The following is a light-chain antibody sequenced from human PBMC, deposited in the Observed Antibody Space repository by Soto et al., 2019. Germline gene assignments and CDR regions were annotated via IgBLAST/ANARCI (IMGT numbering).Light chain of an antibody. CDR2: GAS. CDR3: QQYGSTTST. V-gene: IGKV3-20*01. J-gene: IGKJ2*01. Sequence: EIVLTQSPGSLSLSPRERATLSCRASQSVSSNHLAWYQQKPGQAPRLLIDGASRTATVIPDRFSGSGSGTESTLTSSRLEPEYVAVYYCQQYGSTTSTFGQGTKVEIK. CDR1: QSVSSNH.